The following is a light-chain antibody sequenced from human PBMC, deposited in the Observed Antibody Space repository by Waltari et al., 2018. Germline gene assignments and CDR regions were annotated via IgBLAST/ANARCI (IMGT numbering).Light chain of an antibody. CDR3: SSYTGGSTLLV. Sequence: QSALTPPASVSGSPGQSITLPCTGTTSDIGSHDYVSWYQPHPGKAPKLLIYEGTNRPSGVSTRFSGTKSGSTASLTISGLQADDEAHYYCSSYTGGSTLLVFGGGTDLTVL. J-gene: IGLJ2*01. CDR1: TSDIGSHDY. V-gene: IGLV2-14*01. CDR2: EGT.